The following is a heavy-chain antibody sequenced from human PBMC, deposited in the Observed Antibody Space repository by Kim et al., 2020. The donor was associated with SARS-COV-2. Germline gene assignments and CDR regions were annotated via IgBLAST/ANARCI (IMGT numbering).Heavy chain of an antibody. CDR1: GGSISSYY. D-gene: IGHD5-18*01. CDR3: ASLTAMPNLYYYYGMDV. V-gene: IGHV4-59*01. Sequence: SETLSLTCTVSGGSISSYYWSWIRQPPGKGLEWIGYIYYSGSTNYNPSLKSRVTISVDTSKNQFSLKLSSVTAADTAVYYCASLTAMPNLYYYYGMDVWGQGTTVTVSS. J-gene: IGHJ6*02. CDR2: IYYSGST.